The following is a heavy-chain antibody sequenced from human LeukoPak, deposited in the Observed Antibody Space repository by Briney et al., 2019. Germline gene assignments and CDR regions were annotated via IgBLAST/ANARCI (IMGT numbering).Heavy chain of an antibody. V-gene: IGHV3-74*01. CDR3: ARRPQWEPFDY. J-gene: IGHJ4*02. CDR1: EFNFFSYG. D-gene: IGHD1-26*01. CDR2: IFADGSTT. Sequence: PGGSLRLSCVASEFNFFSYGMQWVRQAPGKGLVWVSRIFADGSTTSYADSVKGRFTVSRDNSKNTLYLQMNSLRAEDTAVYYCARRPQWEPFDYWGQGTLVTVSS.